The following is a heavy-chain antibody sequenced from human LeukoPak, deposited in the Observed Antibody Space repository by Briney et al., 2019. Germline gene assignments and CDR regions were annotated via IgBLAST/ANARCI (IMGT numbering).Heavy chain of an antibody. CDR2: IWYDGSNK. V-gene: IGHV3-33*06. Sequence: GGSLRLSCAASGFTFSSYGMHWVRQAPGKGLEWVAVIWYDGSNKYYADSVKGRFTISRDNSKNTLYLQMNSLRAEDTAVYYCAKHDSSGYAFDYWGRGTLVTVSS. J-gene: IGHJ4*02. D-gene: IGHD3-22*01. CDR3: AKHDSSGYAFDY. CDR1: GFTFSSYG.